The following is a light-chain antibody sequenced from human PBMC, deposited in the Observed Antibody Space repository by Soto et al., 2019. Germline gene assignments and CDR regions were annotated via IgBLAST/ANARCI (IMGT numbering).Light chain of an antibody. V-gene: IGKV3-15*01. CDR3: QHYHDWRIT. J-gene: IGKJ5*01. Sequence: EIVLTQSPATLSVSPGETATLSCRASQSIRDTLAWYQQKPGQTPRLLISDASTRATTIPARFSGSGSGTEFTLTINRLQSEDFAVYYCQHYHDWRITFGQGTRLEIK. CDR1: QSIRDT. CDR2: DAS.